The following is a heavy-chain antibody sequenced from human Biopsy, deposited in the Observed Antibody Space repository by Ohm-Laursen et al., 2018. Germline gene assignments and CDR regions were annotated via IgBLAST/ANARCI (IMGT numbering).Heavy chain of an antibody. CDR3: ARDRGYYSDRTVPGYFDL. CDR1: GDSISSYY. CDR2: VYYTGST. V-gene: IGHV4-59*01. Sequence: GTLSLTCTVSGDSISSYYWSWIRQPPGKGLEWIGYVYYTGSTDYNPSLQSRVTISVDTSKNHFSLRLRSATPADAAIYYCARDRGYYSDRTVPGYFDLWGRGTLVTVSS. D-gene: IGHD3-22*01. J-gene: IGHJ2*01.